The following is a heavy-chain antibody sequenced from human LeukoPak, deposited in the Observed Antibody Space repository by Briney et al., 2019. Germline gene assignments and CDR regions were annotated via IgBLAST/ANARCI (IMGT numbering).Heavy chain of an antibody. Sequence: SVKVSCKASGGTFSSHAIAWGRQAPGQGPEWMGGIIPISGIADYAQKFQGRVTITTDESTSTACVELRSLTSDDTAVYYCARGLQYQLFKALRYYYMDVWGEGTTVTVSS. V-gene: IGHV1-69*05. CDR3: ARGLQYQLFKALRYYYMDV. CDR1: GGTFSSHA. J-gene: IGHJ6*03. CDR2: IIPISGIA. D-gene: IGHD2-2*01.